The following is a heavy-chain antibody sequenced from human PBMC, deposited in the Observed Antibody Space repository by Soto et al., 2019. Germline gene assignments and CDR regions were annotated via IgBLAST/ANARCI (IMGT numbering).Heavy chain of an antibody. CDR2: INAGNGNT. CDR1: GYTFTSYA. CDR3: ARSVVVVPAAGNWFDP. V-gene: IGHV1-3*01. J-gene: IGHJ5*02. D-gene: IGHD2-2*01. Sequence: QVQLVQSGAEVKKPGASVKVSCKASGYTFTSYAMHWVRQAPGQRLEWMGWINAGNGNTKYSQKFRGRVTITRDTSASTAYMELSSLRSEDTAVYYCARSVVVVPAAGNWFDPWGQGTLVTVSS.